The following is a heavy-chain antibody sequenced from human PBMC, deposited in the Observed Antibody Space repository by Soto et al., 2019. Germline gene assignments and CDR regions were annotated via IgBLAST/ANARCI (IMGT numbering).Heavy chain of an antibody. CDR1: GYTFTSYY. CDR2: LHPSSGST. J-gene: IGHJ4*02. CDR3: ARVSGGVNYDFWSGYWYYFDY. D-gene: IGHD3-3*01. V-gene: IGHV1-46*01. Sequence: ASVKVSCKATGYTFTSYYMHWVRQAPGQGLEWMGILHPSSGSTRYAQKFQGRVTMTRDTSTSTAYMELSGLRSEDTAVYYCARVSGGVNYDFWSGYWYYFDYWGQGTLVTVSS.